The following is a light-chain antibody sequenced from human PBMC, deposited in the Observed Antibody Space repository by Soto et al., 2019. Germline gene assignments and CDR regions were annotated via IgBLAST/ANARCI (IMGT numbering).Light chain of an antibody. Sequence: EIVLTQSPGTVSLSPGERATLSCRASQSVNSNYLAWYQQKPGQAPRLLIYGASSRASGIPDRFSGGGSGTDFSLTISRLQPEDFGVYFCHQYGTPPQTFGGGTKVDIK. CDR3: HQYGTPPQT. V-gene: IGKV3-20*01. CDR1: QSVNSNY. J-gene: IGKJ4*01. CDR2: GAS.